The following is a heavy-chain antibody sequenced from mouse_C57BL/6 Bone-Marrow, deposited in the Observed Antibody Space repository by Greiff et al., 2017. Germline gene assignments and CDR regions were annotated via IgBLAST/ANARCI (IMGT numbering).Heavy chain of an antibody. CDR3: AREGGMAYYAMDY. J-gene: IGHJ4*01. D-gene: IGHD2-3*01. CDR2: ISDGGSYT. V-gene: IGHV5-4*01. Sequence: EVMLVESGGGLVKPGGSLKLSCAASGFTFSSYAMSWVRQTPEKRLEWVATISDGGSYTYYPDNVKGRFTISRDNAKNNLYLQMSHLKSEDTAMYYCAREGGMAYYAMDYWGQGTSVTVSS. CDR1: GFTFSSYA.